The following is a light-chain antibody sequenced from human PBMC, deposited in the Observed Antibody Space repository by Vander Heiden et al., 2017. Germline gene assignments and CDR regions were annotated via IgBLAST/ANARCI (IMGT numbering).Light chain of an antibody. CDR3: QQYVGTYT. V-gene: IGKV3-20*01. Sequence: ELVLTQSPGTISLSPGQRATLSCRAKQTIRRSLLAWSQQNPGQAPRLLTHGTSSRATDTPDRFSGSGSGTDFTLTISRLEPEDFAVYYCQQYVGTYTFGQGTKLEI. CDR1: QTIRRSL. CDR2: GTS. J-gene: IGKJ2*01.